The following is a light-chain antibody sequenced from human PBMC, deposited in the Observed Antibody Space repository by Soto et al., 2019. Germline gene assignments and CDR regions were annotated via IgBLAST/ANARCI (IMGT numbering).Light chain of an antibody. J-gene: IGLJ2*01. Sequence: QSVLTQPASVSGSPGQSITISCTGTSSDIGGYKYVSWYQQHPGKAPKLMIYEVRNRPSGVSNRFSGSKSGNTASLTISELQAEDEADYYCSSYTSSSLVVFGGGTKVTVL. CDR3: SSYTSSSLVV. V-gene: IGLV2-14*01. CDR1: SSDIGGYKY. CDR2: EVR.